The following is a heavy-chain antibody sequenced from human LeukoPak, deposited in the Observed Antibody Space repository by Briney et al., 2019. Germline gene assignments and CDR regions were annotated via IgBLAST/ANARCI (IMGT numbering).Heavy chain of an antibody. V-gene: IGHV3-48*01. J-gene: IGHJ4*02. CDR2: ISSSSSTI. D-gene: IGHD3-22*01. CDR3: ARDPGLSGYYFDY. Sequence: GGSLRLSCAASGFTFSTYSMNWVRQAPGKGLEWVSYISSSSSTIYYADSVKGRFTISRDNAKNSLYLQMNSLRTEDTSVYYCARDPGLSGYYFDYWGQGTLVTVSS. CDR1: GFTFSTYS.